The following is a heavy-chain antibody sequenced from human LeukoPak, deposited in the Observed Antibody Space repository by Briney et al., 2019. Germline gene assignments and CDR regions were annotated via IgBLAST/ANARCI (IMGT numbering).Heavy chain of an antibody. CDR1: GGSISNYY. Sequence: SETLSLTCTVSGGSISNYYWSWIRQPPGKGLEWIGYIYYSGSTNYNPSLKSRVTISVDTSKNQFSLKLSSVTAADTAVYYCATSRDGYTHFDYWGQGTLVTVSS. CDR3: ATSRDGYTHFDY. D-gene: IGHD5-24*01. J-gene: IGHJ4*02. V-gene: IGHV4-59*08. CDR2: IYYSGST.